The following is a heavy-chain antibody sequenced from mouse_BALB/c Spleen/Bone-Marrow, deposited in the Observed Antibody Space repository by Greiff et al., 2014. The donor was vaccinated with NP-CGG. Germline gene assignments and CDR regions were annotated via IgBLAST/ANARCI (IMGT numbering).Heavy chain of an antibody. V-gene: IGHV14-3*02. CDR3: ARWEYYAMDY. Sequence: EVKLMESGAELVKPRASVKLSCTASGFNIKDTYMHWVKQRPEQGLEWIGRIDPANGNTKYDPKFQGKATITADTSSNTAYLQLSSLTSEDTAVYYCARWEYYAMDYWGQGTSVTVSS. J-gene: IGHJ4*01. CDR1: GFNIKDTY. D-gene: IGHD4-1*01. CDR2: IDPANGNT.